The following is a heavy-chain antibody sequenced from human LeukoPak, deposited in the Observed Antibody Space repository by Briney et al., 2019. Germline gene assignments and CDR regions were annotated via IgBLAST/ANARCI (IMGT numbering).Heavy chain of an antibody. CDR1: GGSFSSSSYS. J-gene: IGHJ3*02. V-gene: IGHV4-39*01. D-gene: IGHD2-2*01. CDR2: IYYSGNT. CDR3: ARSDCSSTSCYAFDI. Sequence: SETLSLTCTVSGGSFSSSSYSWGWIRQPPGKGLEWIGSIYYSGNTHYNPSLKSRVTISVDTSKNQFSLKLSSVAAADTAVYYCARSDCSSTSCYAFDIWGQGTMVTVSS.